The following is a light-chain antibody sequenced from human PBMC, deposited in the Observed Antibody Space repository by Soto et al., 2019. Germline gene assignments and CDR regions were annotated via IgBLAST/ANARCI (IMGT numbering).Light chain of an antibody. CDR1: QSITTY. CDR2: GAT. Sequence: EIVVTQSPGTLSLSPGERATLSCRASQSITTYLAWYQHKPGQAPRLHIYGATRRATGIPDRFSGSGSGTDFTLTISRLEPEDFVVYYRHQYSSPPATFGQGTKLEIK. CDR3: HQYSSPPAT. V-gene: IGKV3-20*01. J-gene: IGKJ2*01.